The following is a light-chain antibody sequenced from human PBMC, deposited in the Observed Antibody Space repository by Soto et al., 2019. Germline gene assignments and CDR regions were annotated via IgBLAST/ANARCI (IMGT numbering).Light chain of an antibody. V-gene: IGKV2D-29*02. CDR1: QSLLHITGETF. J-gene: IGKJ5*01. CDR3: MQSTQLPPT. CDR2: EVS. Sequence: EIVMTQTPVSLSITPGEQATMSFKSSQSLLHITGETFLFWYLQMKGQSPQILIYEVSTRVSGVPDRFSGSGSGTDFTLEVSRVETDDVGIYSCMQSTQLPPTFGQGTRLEIK.